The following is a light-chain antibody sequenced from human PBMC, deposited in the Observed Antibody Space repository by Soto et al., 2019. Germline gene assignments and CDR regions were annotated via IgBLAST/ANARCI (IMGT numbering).Light chain of an antibody. CDR2: GAS. J-gene: IGKJ4*01. CDR3: QQRSNWPLT. V-gene: IGKV3-15*01. CDR1: QSVRSN. Sequence: EIVMTQSPATLSLSPGERATLSCRASQSVRSNVAWYQQKPGQAPRLLIYGASTRATGVPARFSGSGSGTEFTLTISSLEPEDFAVYYCQQRSNWPLTFGGGTKVDIK.